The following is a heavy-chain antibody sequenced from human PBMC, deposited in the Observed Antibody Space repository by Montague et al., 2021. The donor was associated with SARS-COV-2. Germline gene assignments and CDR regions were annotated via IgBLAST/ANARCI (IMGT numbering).Heavy chain of an antibody. CDR2: IYYSGST. CDR1: GGSISSSSYY. CDR3: ARHGITRIAMIVVVIGYFDY. D-gene: IGHD3-22*01. Sequence: SETLSLTCTVAGGSISSSSYYWGWIRQPPGKGLEWIGRIYYSGSTYYNPSLKSRVTISVDTSKNQFSLKLSSVTAADTAVYYCARHGITRIAMIVVVIGYFDYWGQGTMVTVSS. V-gene: IGHV4-39*01. J-gene: IGHJ4*02.